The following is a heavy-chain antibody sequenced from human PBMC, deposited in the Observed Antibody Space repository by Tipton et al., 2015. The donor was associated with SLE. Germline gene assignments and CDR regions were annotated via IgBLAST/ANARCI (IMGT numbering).Heavy chain of an antibody. J-gene: IGHJ3*02. CDR3: ARVLRDGDYNYDGFDI. V-gene: IGHV4-61*02. Sequence: LSLTCTVSGDSMGDSSYFWAWIRQPAGKALEWLGRVSSRGGANYNPSLKSRVTISIDTSKNQFFLDLYSVTAADTAVYYCARVLRDGDYNYDGFDIWGQGTMVTVSS. D-gene: IGHD4-17*01. CDR2: VSSRGGA. CDR1: GDSMGDSSYF.